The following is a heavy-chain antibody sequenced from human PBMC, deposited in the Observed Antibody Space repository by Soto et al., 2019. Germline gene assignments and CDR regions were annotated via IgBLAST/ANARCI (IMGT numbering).Heavy chain of an antibody. Sequence: PGGSLRLSCAASGFTFSNAWMNWVRQAPGKGLEWVGRIKSKTDGGTTDYAAPVKGRFTISRDDSKNTLYLQMNSLKTEDTAVYYCTTAPGEKYYDFWSGWRGSYYGMDVWGQGTTVTVSS. CDR1: GFTFSNAW. D-gene: IGHD3-3*01. CDR3: TTAPGEKYYDFWSGWRGSYYGMDV. CDR2: IKSKTDGGTT. V-gene: IGHV3-15*07. J-gene: IGHJ6*02.